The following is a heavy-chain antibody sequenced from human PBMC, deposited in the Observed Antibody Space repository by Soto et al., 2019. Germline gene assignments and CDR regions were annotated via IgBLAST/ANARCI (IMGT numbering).Heavy chain of an antibody. D-gene: IGHD2-2*01. CDR2: IYYSGST. CDR3: ARRAGYCSSSSCDWPLDY. J-gene: IGHJ4*02. CDR1: GGSISSYY. V-gene: IGHV4-59*08. Sequence: PSETLSLTCTVSGGSISSYYLNWIRQPPGKGLEWIGYIYYSGSTNYNPSLKSRVTMSVDTSKNQFSLRLSSVTAADTAVYYCARRAGYCSSSSCDWPLDYWGQGTLVTVSS.